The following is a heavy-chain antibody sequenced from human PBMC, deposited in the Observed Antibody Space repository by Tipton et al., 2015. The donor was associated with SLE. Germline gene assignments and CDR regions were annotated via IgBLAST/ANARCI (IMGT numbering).Heavy chain of an antibody. CDR3: ARDLGYYGSGSGY. Sequence: TLSLTCTVSGYSISSGYYWGWIRQPPGKGLEWIGSIYHSGSTYYNPSLKSRVTISVDTSKNQFSLKLSSVTAADTAVYYCARDLGYYGSGSGYWGQGTLVTVSS. CDR2: IYHSGST. J-gene: IGHJ4*02. CDR1: GYSISSGYY. V-gene: IGHV4-38-2*02. D-gene: IGHD3-10*01.